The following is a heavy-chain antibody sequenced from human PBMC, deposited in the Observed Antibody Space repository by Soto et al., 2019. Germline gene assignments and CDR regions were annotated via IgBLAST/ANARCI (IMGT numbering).Heavy chain of an antibody. CDR2: ISYDGSNK. Sequence: PGGSLRLSCAASGFTFSSYGMHWVRQAPGKGLEWVAVISYDGSNKYYADSVKGRFTISRDNSKNTLYLQMNSLRAEDTAVYYCAKDLVVTAPDIGYWGQGTLVTVS. V-gene: IGHV3-30*18. D-gene: IGHD2-21*02. J-gene: IGHJ4*02. CDR3: AKDLVVTAPDIGY. CDR1: GFTFSSYG.